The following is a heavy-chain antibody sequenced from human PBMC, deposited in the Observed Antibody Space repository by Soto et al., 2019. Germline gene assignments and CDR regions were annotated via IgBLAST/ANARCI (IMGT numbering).Heavy chain of an antibody. J-gene: IGHJ6*02. CDR3: AGGAKSYYYYGMDV. Sequence: EVQLLESGGGLVQPGGSLRLSCAASGFTFSSYAMSWVRQVPGKGLEWVSAISGSGGSTYYADSVKGRFTISRDNSKNTLYLQMNSLRAEDTAVYYCAGGAKSYYYYGMDVWGQGTTVTVSS. D-gene: IGHD1-26*01. CDR1: GFTFSSYA. CDR2: ISGSGGST. V-gene: IGHV3-23*01.